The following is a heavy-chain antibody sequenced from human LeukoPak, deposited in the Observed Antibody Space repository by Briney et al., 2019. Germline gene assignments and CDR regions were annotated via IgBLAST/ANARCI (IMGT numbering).Heavy chain of an antibody. CDR3: ARDPYSGTYGDTYYYYMDV. J-gene: IGHJ6*03. D-gene: IGHD1-26*01. Sequence: GGSLRLSCTGSGLTFGDYGMSWFRQTPGKGLEWVSSITSSSTYTFYADSVKGRFTISRDNARNSLYLQMNSLRAEDTAVYYCARDPYSGTYGDTYYYYMDVWGKGTTVTISS. V-gene: IGHV3-21*01. CDR2: ITSSSTYT. CDR1: GLTFGDYG.